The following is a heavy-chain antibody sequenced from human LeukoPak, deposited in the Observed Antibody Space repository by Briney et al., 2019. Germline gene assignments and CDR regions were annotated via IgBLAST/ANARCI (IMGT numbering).Heavy chain of an antibody. J-gene: IGHJ4*02. CDR1: GFTFCDYA. D-gene: IGHD3-3*01. CDR3: AKGSSVTIPPDYFDY. Sequence: GGSLRLSCTASGFTFCDYAMSWVRQAPGKGLEWVSAISGSGGSTYYADSVKGRFTISRDNSKNTLYLQMNSLRAEDTAVYYCAKGSSVTIPPDYFDYWGQGTLVTVSS. V-gene: IGHV3-23*01. CDR2: ISGSGGST.